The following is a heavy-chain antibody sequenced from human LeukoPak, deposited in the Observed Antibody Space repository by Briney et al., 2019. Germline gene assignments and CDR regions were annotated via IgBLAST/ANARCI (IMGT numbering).Heavy chain of an antibody. Sequence: GSSVKVSCKTSGGTFNNSAISWVRQAPGQGLEWLGGIMPLFGTAGYAQKFQGRVTITKDESTRTVYLELTSLTSDDTAVYYCAKDRRGGSYYAATLDIWGQGTMVTVSS. CDR2: IMPLFGTA. CDR1: GGTFNNSA. D-gene: IGHD1-26*01. V-gene: IGHV1-69*05. J-gene: IGHJ3*02. CDR3: AKDRRGGSYYAATLDI.